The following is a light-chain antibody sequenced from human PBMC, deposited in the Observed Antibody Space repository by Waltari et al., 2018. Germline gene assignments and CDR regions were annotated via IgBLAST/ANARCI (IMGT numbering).Light chain of an antibody. CDR1: QDIKKF. J-gene: IGKJ2*01. V-gene: IGKV1-33*01. Sequence: DIQMTQSPSSLSASVGDRVTISCQASQDIKKFLNWYQQKPGKAPYLLIFDAYNVQTGVPARFSGGGSGTTFTLTIATLQPEDSATYYCQQYDNLPYAFGQGTKLEIK. CDR3: QQYDNLPYA. CDR2: DAY.